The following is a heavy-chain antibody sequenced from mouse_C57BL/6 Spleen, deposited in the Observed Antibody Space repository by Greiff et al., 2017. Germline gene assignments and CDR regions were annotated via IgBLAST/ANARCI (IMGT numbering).Heavy chain of an antibody. D-gene: IGHD1-3*01. CDR1: GYTFTDYN. V-gene: IGHV1-18*01. CDR2: FNPSNGGT. J-gene: IGHJ4*01. Sequence: VQLQQSGPELVKPGASVKIPCKASGYTFTDYNMDWVKQSHGKSLEWIGDFNPSNGGTIYNQKFKGKATLTVDKSSSTAYMELRRLTCEDTAVYYCAIKRSGYAIDYLGQGTSVTVSS. CDR3: AIKRSGYAIDY.